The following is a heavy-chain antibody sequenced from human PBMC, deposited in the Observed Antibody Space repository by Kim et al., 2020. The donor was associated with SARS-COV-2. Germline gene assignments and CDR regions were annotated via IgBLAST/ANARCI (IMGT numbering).Heavy chain of an antibody. CDR1: GFTFSSYA. Sequence: GGSLRLSCAASGFTFSSYAMSWVRQAPGKGLEWVSAISGSGGSTYYADSVKGRFTISRDNSKNTLYLQMNSLRAEDTAVYYCAKDSIAAAGTCCDAFDIWGQGTMVTVSS. D-gene: IGHD6-13*01. CDR3: AKDSIAAAGTCCDAFDI. J-gene: IGHJ3*02. V-gene: IGHV3-23*01. CDR2: ISGSGGST.